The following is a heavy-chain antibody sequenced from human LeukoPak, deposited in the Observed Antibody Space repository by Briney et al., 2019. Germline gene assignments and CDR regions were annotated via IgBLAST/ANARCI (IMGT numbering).Heavy chain of an antibody. J-gene: IGHJ4*02. CDR2: IYYSGST. D-gene: IGHD3-9*01. CDR1: GGSFSGYY. Sequence: SETLSLTCAVYGGSFSGYYWSWIRQPPGKGLEWIGYIYYSGSTNYNPSLKSRVTISVDTSKNQFSLKLSSVTAADTAVYYCARAHILTGYPFDYWGQGTLVTVSS. V-gene: IGHV4-59*01. CDR3: ARAHILTGYPFDY.